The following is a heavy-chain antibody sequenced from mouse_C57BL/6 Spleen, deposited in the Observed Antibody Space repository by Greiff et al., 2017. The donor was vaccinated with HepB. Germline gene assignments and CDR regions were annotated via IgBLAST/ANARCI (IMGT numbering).Heavy chain of an antibody. D-gene: IGHD1-1*01. CDR3: ASRDTTVVPYAMDY. V-gene: IGHV1-69*01. CDR1: GYTFTSYW. Sequence: QVQLQQPGAELVMPGASVKLSCKASGYTFTSYWMHWVKQRPGQGLEWIGEIDPSDSYTNYNQKFKGKSTLTVDKSSSTAYMQLSSLTSEDSAVYNCASRDTTVVPYAMDYWGQGTSVTVSS. CDR2: IDPSDSYT. J-gene: IGHJ4*01.